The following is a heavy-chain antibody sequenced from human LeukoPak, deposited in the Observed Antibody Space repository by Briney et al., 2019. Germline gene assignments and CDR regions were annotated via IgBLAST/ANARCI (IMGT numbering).Heavy chain of an antibody. D-gene: IGHD2-2*01. CDR1: GFTFSSHA. CDR3: ARGGVGSVTFYCSSTSCEDWFDP. CDR2: MSGSSGIT. J-gene: IGHJ5*02. V-gene: IGHV3-23*01. Sequence: GGSLRLSCVGSGFTFSSHAMSWVRQAPGKGLEWVSAMSGSSGITFYADTVKGRFTISRDNSNNTLYLQMNSLRPEDTAVYYCARGGVGSVTFYCSSTSCEDWFDPWGQGTLVTVSS.